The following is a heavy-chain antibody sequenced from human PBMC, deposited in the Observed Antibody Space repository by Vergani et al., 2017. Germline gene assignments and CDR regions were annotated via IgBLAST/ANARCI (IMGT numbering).Heavy chain of an antibody. CDR3: ARGDYGILTGYRY. Sequence: QVQLEQSGAEVKKPGASVKVSCRASGYTFTDYYVHWVRRAPGQGLEWMGLINPNNGDTNFAPRFQGWVTMTRDTSLSTAYMELSRLTSDDTAMYYCARGDYGILTGYRYWGQGTLVTVSA. CDR1: GYTFTDYY. V-gene: IGHV1-2*04. D-gene: IGHD3-9*01. J-gene: IGHJ4*02. CDR2: INPNNGDT.